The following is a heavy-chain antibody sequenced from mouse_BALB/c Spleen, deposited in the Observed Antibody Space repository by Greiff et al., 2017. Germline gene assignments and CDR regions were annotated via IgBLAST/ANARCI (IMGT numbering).Heavy chain of an antibody. J-gene: IGHJ1*01. V-gene: IGHV5-6-5*01. CDR1: GFTFSSYA. CDR3: ARGGFTTVVAHWYFDV. CDR2: ISSGGST. D-gene: IGHD1-1*01. Sequence: EVQLVESGGGLVKPGGSLKLSCAASGFTFSSYAMSWVRPTPEKRLEWVASISSGGSTYYPDSVKGRFTISRDNARNILYLQMSSLRSEDTAMYYCARGGFTTVVAHWYFDVWGAGTTVTVSS.